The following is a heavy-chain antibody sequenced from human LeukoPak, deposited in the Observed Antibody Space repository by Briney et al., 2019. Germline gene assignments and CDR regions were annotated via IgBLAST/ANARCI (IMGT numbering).Heavy chain of an antibody. Sequence: ASVKVSYKASGYTFTGYYMHWVRQAPGQGLEWMGWINPNSGGTNYAQKFQGRVTMTRDTSISTAYMELSRLRSDDTAVYYCARAGTYYYDSSGYGAGDYWGQGTLVTVSS. J-gene: IGHJ4*02. CDR1: GYTFTGYY. V-gene: IGHV1-2*02. CDR2: INPNSGGT. D-gene: IGHD3-22*01. CDR3: ARAGTYYYDSSGYGAGDY.